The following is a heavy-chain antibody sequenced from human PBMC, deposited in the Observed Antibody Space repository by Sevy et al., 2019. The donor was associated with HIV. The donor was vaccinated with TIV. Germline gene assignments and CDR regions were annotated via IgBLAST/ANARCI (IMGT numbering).Heavy chain of an antibody. CDR3: AKDHPPRVSRSHHPGYHAHSIDY. CDR1: GFTFSSYA. Sequence: GGSLRLSCAASGFTFSSYAMSWVRQAPGKGLEWVSAISGSGGSTYYADSVKGRFTISRDNSKNTLYLQMNSLRAEDTAVYYCAKDHPPRVSRSHHPGYHAHSIDYWGQGTLVTVSS. D-gene: IGHD1-26*01. CDR2: ISGSGGST. J-gene: IGHJ4*02. V-gene: IGHV3-23*01.